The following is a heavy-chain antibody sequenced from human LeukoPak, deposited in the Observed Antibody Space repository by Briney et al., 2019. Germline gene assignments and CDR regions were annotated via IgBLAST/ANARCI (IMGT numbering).Heavy chain of an antibody. CDR1: GYTFTNYY. CDR2: INPSGGST. Sequence: ASVKVSCKASGYTFTNYYMHWVRQAPGQGLEWMGIINPSGGSTSYAQKFQGRATMTRDTSTSTVYMELSSLRSEDSAVYYCARDTPNCSGGSCYSGDAFDIWGQGTMVTVSS. CDR3: ARDTPNCSGGSCYSGDAFDI. D-gene: IGHD2-15*01. J-gene: IGHJ3*02. V-gene: IGHV1-46*03.